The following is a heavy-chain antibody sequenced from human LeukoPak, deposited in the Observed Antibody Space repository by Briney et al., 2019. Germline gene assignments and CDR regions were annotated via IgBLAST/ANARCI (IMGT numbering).Heavy chain of an antibody. J-gene: IGHJ3*02. CDR2: ISGSGGST. CDR1: GFTFYSYA. CDR3: AKGALRGYSARGVSDI. Sequence: PGGSLRLSCAASGFTFYSYAMAWVRQAPGKGLEWVSGISGSGGSTYYADSVKGRFTISRDNSRNTLYLRINSLRAEDTAIYYCAKGALRGYSARGVSDIWGQGKMVTVSS. V-gene: IGHV3-23*01. D-gene: IGHD5-12*01.